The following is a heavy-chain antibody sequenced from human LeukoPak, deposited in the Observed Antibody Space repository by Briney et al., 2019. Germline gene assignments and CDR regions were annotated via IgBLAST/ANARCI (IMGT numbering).Heavy chain of an antibody. V-gene: IGHV4-59*12. CDR2: IYYSGST. D-gene: IGHD3-22*01. Sequence: PSETLSLTCTVSGGSISSYYWSWIRQPPGKGLEWIGYIYYSGSTNYNPSLKSRVTMSVDTSKNQFSLKLSSVTAADTAVYYCAREAFIYYYDSSGFDYWGQGTLVTVSS. J-gene: IGHJ4*02. CDR3: AREAFIYYYDSSGFDY. CDR1: GGSISSYY.